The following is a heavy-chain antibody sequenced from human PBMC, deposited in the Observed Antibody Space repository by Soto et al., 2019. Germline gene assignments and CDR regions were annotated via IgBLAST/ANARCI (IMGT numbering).Heavy chain of an antibody. Sequence: GGSLRLSCAASGFTFSSYSMNWVRQAPGKGLEWVSYISSSSSTIYYADSVKGRFTISRDNAKNSLYLQMNSLRAEDTAVYYCARAAKRGYDYPYYYYYMDVWGKGTTVTVSS. V-gene: IGHV3-48*01. CDR2: ISSSSSTI. J-gene: IGHJ6*03. CDR3: ARAAKRGYDYPYYYYYMDV. D-gene: IGHD5-12*01. CDR1: GFTFSSYS.